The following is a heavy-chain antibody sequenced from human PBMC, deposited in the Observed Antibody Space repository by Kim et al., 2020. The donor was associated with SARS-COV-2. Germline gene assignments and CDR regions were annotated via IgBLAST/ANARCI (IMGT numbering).Heavy chain of an antibody. J-gene: IGHJ4*02. Sequence: GGSLRLSCEASGFMFSSYAMNWVRQAPGKGLEWVSLIGGGGGSAYYSDSGKGRFTISRDNSKNMLYLQMNSLRAEDTAVYHCEKSRAAGVRRLAGAFGYWGQGTLATVSS. D-gene: IGHD3-3*01. CDR2: IGGGGGSA. V-gene: IGHV3-23*01. CDR1: GFMFSSYA. CDR3: EKSRAAGVRRLAGAFGY.